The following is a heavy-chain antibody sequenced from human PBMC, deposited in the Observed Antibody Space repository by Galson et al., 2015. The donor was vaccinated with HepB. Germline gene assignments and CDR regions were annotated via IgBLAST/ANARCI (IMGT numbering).Heavy chain of an antibody. CDR2: ISYDGSNK. CDR3: AKDPGKVVVVVAATLDY. J-gene: IGHJ4*02. V-gene: IGHV3-30*18. CDR1: GFTFSSYG. Sequence: SLRLSCAASGFTFSSYGMHWVRQAPGKGLEWVAVISYDGSNKYYADSVKGRFTISRDNSKNTLYLQMNSLRAEDTAVYYCAKDPGKVVVVVAATLDYWGQGTLVTVSS. D-gene: IGHD2-15*01.